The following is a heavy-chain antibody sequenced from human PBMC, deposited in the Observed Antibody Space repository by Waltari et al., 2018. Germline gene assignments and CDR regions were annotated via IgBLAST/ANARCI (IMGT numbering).Heavy chain of an antibody. Sequence: EVQLVESGGGLIPPGGSLRLSCTASGFAVSSIYMTWVRQAPGKGRYWVSVIYSGGSTYYADSVKGRFSVSRDSSRNTLHLQMNSLRAEDTAIYYCTKWLTAAGTGWFDCWGQGTLVTVSS. CDR1: GFAVSSIY. CDR3: TKWLTAAGTGWFDC. D-gene: IGHD6-13*01. V-gene: IGHV3-53*01. J-gene: IGHJ4*02. CDR2: IYSGGST.